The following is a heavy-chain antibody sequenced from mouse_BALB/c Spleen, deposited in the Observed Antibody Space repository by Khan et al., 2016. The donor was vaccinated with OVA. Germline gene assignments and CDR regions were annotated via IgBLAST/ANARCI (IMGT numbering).Heavy chain of an antibody. D-gene: IGHD3-3*01. CDR1: GYTFTSYW. V-gene: IGHV1-7*01. CDR2: INPTTGYT. Sequence: QVQLQQSGAELAKPGASVKMSCKASGYTFTSYWMHWVKQRPGQGLEWIGFINPTTGYTEYNQKFKDKATLPADKSSSTAYMQLSSLTSEDSAVYYCARSPARMTKLADWGQGTLVTVSA. CDR3: ARSPARMTKLAD. J-gene: IGHJ3*01.